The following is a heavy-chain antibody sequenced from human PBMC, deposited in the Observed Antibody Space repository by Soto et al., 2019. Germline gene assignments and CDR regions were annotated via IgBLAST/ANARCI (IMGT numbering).Heavy chain of an antibody. V-gene: IGHV3-23*01. CDR2: ISGSGDST. CDR1: GCTFGSFG. CDR3: AKRATGTSFDS. J-gene: IGHJ4*02. Sequence: GGSPRVWSGAAGCTFGSFGGSWVRPAPGKGLEWVSVISGSGDSTYYADSVKGRFTISRDNSKNTLYLQMNSLRAEDTAVHYCAKRATGTSFDSWGQGTLGTVAS. D-gene: IGHD1-1*01.